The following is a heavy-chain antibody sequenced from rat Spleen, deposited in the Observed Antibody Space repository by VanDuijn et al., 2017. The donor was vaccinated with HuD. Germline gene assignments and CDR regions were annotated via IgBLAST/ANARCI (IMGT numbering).Heavy chain of an antibody. CDR3: ARLGLLGGLDYFDY. V-gene: IGHV5-7*01. CDR2: ISFDGSDT. J-gene: IGHJ2*01. CDR1: GFTFSDYY. D-gene: IGHD1-11*01. Sequence: EVQLVESGGGLVQPRRSMKLSCAASGFTFSDYYMAWIRQAPKKGLEWVATISFDGSDTYYRDSVKGRFTFSRDNAKSTLYLQMDSLRSEDTATYYCARLGLLGGLDYFDYWGQGVMVTVSS.